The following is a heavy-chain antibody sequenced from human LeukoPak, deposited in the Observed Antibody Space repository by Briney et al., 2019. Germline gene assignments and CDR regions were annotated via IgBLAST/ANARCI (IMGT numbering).Heavy chain of an antibody. D-gene: IGHD6-6*01. Sequence: GGSLRLSCAASGFTFSSYAMSWVRQAPGKGLEWVSAISGSGGSTYYADSVKGRFTISRDNSKNTLYLQMNSLRAEDTAVYYCAKDLVYSSSVMSRDAFDIWGQGTMVTVSS. V-gene: IGHV3-23*01. CDR2: ISGSGGST. J-gene: IGHJ3*02. CDR3: AKDLVYSSSVMSRDAFDI. CDR1: GFTFSSYA.